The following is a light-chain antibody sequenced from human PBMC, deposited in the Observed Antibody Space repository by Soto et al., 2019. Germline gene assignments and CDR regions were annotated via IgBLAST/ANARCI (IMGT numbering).Light chain of an antibody. V-gene: IGLV2-14*01. Sequence: QSVLTQPASVSGSPGQSITISCTGTSNDVGIYNYVSWYQQHPGKAPKLMMYEVTNRPSGVSDRFSGSKSDNTASLTISGLQAEDDADYYCSSYTISSTWVFGGGTKVTVL. J-gene: IGLJ3*02. CDR2: EVT. CDR3: SSYTISSTWV. CDR1: SNDVGIYNY.